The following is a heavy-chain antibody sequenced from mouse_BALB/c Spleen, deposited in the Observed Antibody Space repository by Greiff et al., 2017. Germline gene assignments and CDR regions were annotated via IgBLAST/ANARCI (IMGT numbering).Heavy chain of an antibody. Sequence: EVKLMESGGGLVQPGGSLKLSCAASGFDFSRYWMSWVRQAPGKGLEWIGEINPDSSTINYTPSLKDKFIISRDNANNTLYLQMSKVRSEDTALYYCARSMITTGYAMDYWGQGTSVTVSS. CDR3: ARSMITTGYAMDY. V-gene: IGHV4-1*02. J-gene: IGHJ4*01. D-gene: IGHD2-4*01. CDR1: GFDFSRYW. CDR2: INPDSSTI.